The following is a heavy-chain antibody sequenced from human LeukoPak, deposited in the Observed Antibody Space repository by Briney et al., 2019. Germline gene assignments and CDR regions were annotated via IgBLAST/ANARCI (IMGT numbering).Heavy chain of an antibody. Sequence: SETLSLTCTVSGYSISSGYYWGWIRQPPGKGLEWIGSIYHSGSTYYNPSLKSRVTISVDTSKNQFSLKLSSVTAADTAVYYCARISPKAFWSGYYPPYYYMDVWGKGTTVTVSS. D-gene: IGHD3-3*01. CDR1: GYSISSGYY. CDR3: ARISPKAFWSGYYPPYYYMDV. V-gene: IGHV4-38-2*02. CDR2: IYHSGST. J-gene: IGHJ6*03.